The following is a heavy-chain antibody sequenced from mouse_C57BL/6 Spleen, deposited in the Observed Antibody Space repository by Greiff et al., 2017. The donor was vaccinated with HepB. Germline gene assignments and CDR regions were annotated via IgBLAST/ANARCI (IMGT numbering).Heavy chain of an antibody. J-gene: IGHJ4*01. CDR1: GFTFSSYA. CDR3: ARERYYGTSTDYAMDY. D-gene: IGHD1-1*01. CDR2: ISDGGSYT. V-gene: IGHV5-4*01. Sequence: EVQLQESGGGLVKPGGSLKLSCAASGFTFSSYAMSWVRQTPEKRLEWVATISDGGSYTYYPDNVKGRFTISRDNAKNNLYLQMSHLKSEDTAMYYCARERYYGTSTDYAMDYWGQGTSVTVSS.